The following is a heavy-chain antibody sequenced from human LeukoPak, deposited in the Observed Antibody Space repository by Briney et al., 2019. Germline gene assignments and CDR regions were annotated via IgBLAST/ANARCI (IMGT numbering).Heavy chain of an antibody. CDR3: ARGSGSHFNAFDI. D-gene: IGHD3-22*01. CDR2: IYYSGST. Sequence: SETLSLTCTVSGGSISSGGYYWSWIRQHPGKGLEWIGYIYYSGSTYYNPSLKSRVTISVDTSKNQFSLKLSSVTAADTAVYYCARGSGSHFNAFDIWGQGTMVTVSS. CDR1: GGSISSGGYY. V-gene: IGHV4-31*03. J-gene: IGHJ3*02.